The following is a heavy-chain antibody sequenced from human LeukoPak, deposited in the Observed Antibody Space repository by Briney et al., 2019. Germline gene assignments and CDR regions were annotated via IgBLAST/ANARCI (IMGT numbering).Heavy chain of an antibody. Sequence: GGSLRLSCAASGFTFHDYGMTWVRQSPGKGLEWVSGINWNGDRTGYAVSVKGRFTISRGNAKKSLYLQMNSLKAEDTALYYCARRDYYGSGSPDFWGQGTLVTVSS. V-gene: IGHV3-20*04. CDR3: ARRDYYGSGSPDF. CDR2: INWNGDRT. D-gene: IGHD3-10*01. CDR1: GFTFHDYG. J-gene: IGHJ4*02.